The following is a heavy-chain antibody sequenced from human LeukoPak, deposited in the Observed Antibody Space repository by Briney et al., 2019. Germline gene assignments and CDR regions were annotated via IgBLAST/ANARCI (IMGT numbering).Heavy chain of an antibody. Sequence: GESLQISCKGSGYSFTSYWIGWVRQLPGKGLEWMGIIYPGDSDTRYSPSFQGQVTISADKSISTAYLQWSSLKASDTAMYYCARRGTAVTGYYYYGMDVWGQGTTVTVSS. V-gene: IGHV5-51*01. CDR3: ARRGTAVTGYYYYGMDV. D-gene: IGHD4-23*01. CDR2: IYPGDSDT. J-gene: IGHJ6*02. CDR1: GYSFTSYW.